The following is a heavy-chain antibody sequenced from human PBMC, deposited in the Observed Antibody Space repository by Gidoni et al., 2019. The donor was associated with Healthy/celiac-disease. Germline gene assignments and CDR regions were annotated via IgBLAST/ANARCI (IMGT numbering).Heavy chain of an antibody. CDR3: ARECRVAGKGGGSYYYYGMDV. CDR1: GYTFNSYG. D-gene: IGHD6-19*01. Sequence: QVQLVQSGAEVKKPGAAVKVSCKASGYTFNSYGIRWVRQAPGQGLEWMGLISAYNGNTNYAQKLQGRVTMTTDTATSTAYMELRSLRSDDTAVYYCARECRVAGKGGGSYYYYGMDVWGQGTTITVSS. CDR2: ISAYNGNT. V-gene: IGHV1-18*01. J-gene: IGHJ6*02.